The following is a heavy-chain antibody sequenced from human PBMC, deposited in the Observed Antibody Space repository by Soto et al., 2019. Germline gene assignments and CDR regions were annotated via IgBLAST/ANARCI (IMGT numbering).Heavy chain of an antibody. D-gene: IGHD2-8*01. CDR3: ARYNSYAIDY. CDR1: GTSISSYN. J-gene: IGHJ4*02. V-gene: IGHV4-59*01. Sequence: GPGPGLASETLSLTCTISGTSISSYNWSWIRQPTGKGLEWIANIHYSGTTNYNPSLASRVTLSMHTSKNQFSMKMTSVTAGDRAIYFCARYNSYAIDYWGRGTLVTSPQ. CDR2: IHYSGTT.